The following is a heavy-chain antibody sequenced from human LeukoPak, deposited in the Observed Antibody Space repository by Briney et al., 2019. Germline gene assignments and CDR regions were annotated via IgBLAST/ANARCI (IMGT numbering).Heavy chain of an antibody. CDR3: ARGFGNLFWGSNYYYYGMDV. V-gene: IGHV3-33*01. Sequence: QPGRSLRLSCAASGFTFSSYGMHWVRQAPGKGLEWVAVIWYDGSNKYYADSVKGRFTISRDNSKNTLYLQMNSLRAEDTAVYYCARGFGNLFWGSNYYYYGMDVWGQGTTVTVSS. J-gene: IGHJ6*02. CDR1: GFTFSSYG. CDR2: IWYDGSNK. D-gene: IGHD3-16*01.